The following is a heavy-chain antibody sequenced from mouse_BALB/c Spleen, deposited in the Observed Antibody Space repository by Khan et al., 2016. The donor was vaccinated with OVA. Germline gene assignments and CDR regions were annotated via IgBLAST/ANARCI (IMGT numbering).Heavy chain of an antibody. CDR3: ARRKTGYALDY. J-gene: IGHJ4*01. V-gene: IGHV1-4*01. CDR1: GYTFTSYT. Sequence: VQLVESGAELARPGASVKMSCKASGYTFTSYTIHWVQQRPGQGLEWIGYINPRSGYTNYNQKFKDKATLTADKSSSTAFMQLSSLTSEDSAVYYCARRKTGYALDYWGQGTSVTVSS. CDR2: INPRSGYT.